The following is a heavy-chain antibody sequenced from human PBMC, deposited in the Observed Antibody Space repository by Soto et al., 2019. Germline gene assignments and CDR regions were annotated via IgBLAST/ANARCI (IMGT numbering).Heavy chain of an antibody. V-gene: IGHV5-51*01. CDR1: GYSFTNYW. D-gene: IGHD6-13*01. Sequence: PGESLKISCQGSGYSFTNYWVGWVRQIPGRGLEWMGIIHPGDSDTRYSPFFQGQVTISADKSISTAYLQWSSLKASDTAMYYCAIHNRYSSTCLEGWFALWGQGTLVTGSS. CDR2: IHPGDSDT. J-gene: IGHJ5*02. CDR3: AIHNRYSSTCLEGWFAL.